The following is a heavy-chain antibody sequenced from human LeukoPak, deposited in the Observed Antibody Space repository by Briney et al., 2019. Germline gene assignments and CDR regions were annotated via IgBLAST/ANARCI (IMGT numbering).Heavy chain of an antibody. J-gene: IGHJ4*02. CDR3: ASVYYDSSGYYDY. V-gene: IGHV3-53*01. CDR1: GFTVSSNY. D-gene: IGHD3-22*01. CDR2: IYSGGST. Sequence: PGGSLRISCAASGFTVSSNYMSGVRQAPGKGLEWVSVIYSGGSTYYADSVKGRSTISRDNSKNTLYLQMNSLRAEDTAVHYCASVYYDSSGYYDYWGQGTLVTVSS.